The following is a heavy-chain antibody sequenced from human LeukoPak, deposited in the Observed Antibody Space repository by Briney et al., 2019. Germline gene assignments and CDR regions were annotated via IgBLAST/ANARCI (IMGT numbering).Heavy chain of an antibody. J-gene: IGHJ5*02. D-gene: IGHD6-13*01. CDR2: IKQDGSEK. Sequence: GGCLRLSCAASGFTFSSYWMSWVRQAPGKGLEWVANIKQDGSEKYYVDSVKGRFTISRDNAKNSLYLQMNSLRAEDTAVYYCARGVIYSSSWYVFDPWGQGTLVTVSS. V-gene: IGHV3-7*01. CDR3: ARGVIYSSSWYVFDP. CDR1: GFTFSSYW.